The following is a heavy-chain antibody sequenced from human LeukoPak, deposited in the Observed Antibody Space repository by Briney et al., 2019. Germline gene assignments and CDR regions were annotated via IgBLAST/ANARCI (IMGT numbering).Heavy chain of an antibody. CDR3: ARHEDYYYYMDV. Sequence: SETLSLTCGVYGGSFSGYYWSWIRQPPGKGLEWIGEINHSGSTNYNPSLKSPVTISVDTSRNQFSLKVSSVTAADAGVYYCARHEDYYYYMDVWGTGTTVIISS. CDR2: INHSGST. CDR1: GGSFSGYY. V-gene: IGHV4-34*01. J-gene: IGHJ6*03.